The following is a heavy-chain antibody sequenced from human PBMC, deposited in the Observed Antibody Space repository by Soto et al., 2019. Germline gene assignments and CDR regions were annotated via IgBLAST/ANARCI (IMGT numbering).Heavy chain of an antibody. Sequence: SETLSLTCSVSGGSITSTIDYWGWIRQSPGKGLEWIGNIYYDGSTFYNPSLKSRVTISVDTSKRQFSLRVRSVTAADTAVYYCARRGSASWRNWFDPWGHGTLVTVSS. CDR1: GGSITSTIDY. CDR3: ARRGSASWRNWFDP. CDR2: IYYDGST. V-gene: IGHV4-39*01. J-gene: IGHJ5*02. D-gene: IGHD2-2*01.